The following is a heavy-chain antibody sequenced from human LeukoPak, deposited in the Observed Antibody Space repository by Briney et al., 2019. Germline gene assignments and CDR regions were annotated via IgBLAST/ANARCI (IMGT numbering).Heavy chain of an antibody. CDR2: INHSGST. Sequence: PSETLSLTCAVYGGSFSGYYWSWIRQPPGKGLEGIGEINHSGSTNYNPSLKSRVTISVDTSKNQFSLKLSSVTAADTAVYYCARGRRGYSAFDIWGQGTMVTVSS. D-gene: IGHD5-18*01. V-gene: IGHV4-34*01. CDR1: GGSFSGYY. J-gene: IGHJ3*02. CDR3: ARGRRGYSAFDI.